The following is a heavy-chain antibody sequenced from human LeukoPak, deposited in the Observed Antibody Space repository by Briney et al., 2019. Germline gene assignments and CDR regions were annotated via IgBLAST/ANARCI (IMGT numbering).Heavy chain of an antibody. V-gene: IGHV3-21*01. CDR1: GFTFSSYS. CDR2: ISSSSSYI. Sequence: GGSLRLSCAASGFTFSSYSMNWVRQAPGKGLEWVSSISSSSSYIYYADSVKGRFTISRDNAKNSLYLQMNSLRAEDTAVYYCARDSNYDYVWGSYRYTAYYFDYWGQGTLVTVSS. J-gene: IGHJ4*02. CDR3: ARDSNYDYVWGSYRYTAYYFDY. D-gene: IGHD3-16*02.